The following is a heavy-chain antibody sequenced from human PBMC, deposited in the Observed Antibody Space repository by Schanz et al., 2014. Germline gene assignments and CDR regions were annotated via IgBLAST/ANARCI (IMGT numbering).Heavy chain of an antibody. CDR3: VPMSVAAH. V-gene: IGHV3-30-3*01. CDR2: ISHDGHRD. Sequence: DLEESGGGVVQPGRSLRLSCAASGFTFHTYDMHWVRQAPGKGLEWVAQISHDGHRDFYADSVKGRFTISRDNAKNSLYLQMNSLRAEDTAVYYCVPMSVAAHWGQGTLVTVSS. J-gene: IGHJ4*02. D-gene: IGHD6-6*01. CDR1: GFTFHTYD.